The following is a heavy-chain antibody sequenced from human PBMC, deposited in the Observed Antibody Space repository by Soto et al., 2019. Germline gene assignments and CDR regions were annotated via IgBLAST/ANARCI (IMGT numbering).Heavy chain of an antibody. V-gene: IGHV3-23*01. CDR1: GFTFSSYA. CDR2: ISGSGGST. CDR3: AKDWGSWDDAFDI. Sequence: PGVSLRLSCAASGFTFSSYAMSWVRQAPGKWREWVSAISGSGGSTYYADSVKGRFTISRGNSKNTLYLQMKSLRAEDTAVFYCAKDWGSWDDAFDIRGQGTMVTVSS. J-gene: IGHJ3*02. D-gene: IGHD6-13*01.